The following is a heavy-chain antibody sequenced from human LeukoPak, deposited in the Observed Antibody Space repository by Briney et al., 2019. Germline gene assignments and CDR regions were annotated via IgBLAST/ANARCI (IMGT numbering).Heavy chain of an antibody. V-gene: IGHV4-39*01. CDR1: GGSISSSSYY. Sequence: SETLSLTCTVSGGSISSSSYYWGWIRQPPGKGLEWIGSIYYSGSTYYNPSLKSRVTISVDTSKNQFSLKLSSVTAADTAVYYCARPMTTVTTAAFDIWGQGTMVTVSS. CDR2: IYYSGST. D-gene: IGHD4-17*01. CDR3: ARPMTTVTTAAFDI. J-gene: IGHJ3*02.